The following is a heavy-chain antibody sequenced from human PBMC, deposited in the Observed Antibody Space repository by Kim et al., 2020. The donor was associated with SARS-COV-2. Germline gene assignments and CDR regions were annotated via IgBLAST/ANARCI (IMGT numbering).Heavy chain of an antibody. Sequence: ASVKVSCKASGYTFTGYYMHWVRQAPGQGLEWMGWINPNSGGTNYAQKFQGRVTMTRDTSISTAYMELSRLRSDDTAVYYCARGVPMAASDIDYWGQGTLVTVSS. V-gene: IGHV1-2*02. CDR1: GYTFTGYY. CDR2: INPNSGGT. D-gene: IGHD3-10*01. J-gene: IGHJ4*02. CDR3: ARGVPMAASDIDY.